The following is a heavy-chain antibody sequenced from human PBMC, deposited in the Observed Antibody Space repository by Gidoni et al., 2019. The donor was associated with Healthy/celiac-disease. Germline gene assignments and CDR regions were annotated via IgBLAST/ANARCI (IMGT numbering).Heavy chain of an antibody. V-gene: IGHV4-31*03. CDR3: ARAEGYSGYATGWFDP. D-gene: IGHD5-12*01. J-gene: IGHJ5*02. CDR2: IYYSGST. CDR1: GGSIRSGGYY. Sequence: QVQLQESGPGLVKPSQTLSLTCPVSGGSIRSGGYYWSWIRQHPGKGLEWIGYIYYSGSTYYNPSLKSRVTISVDTSKNQFSLKLSSVTAADTAVYYCARAEGYSGYATGWFDPWGQGTLVTVSS.